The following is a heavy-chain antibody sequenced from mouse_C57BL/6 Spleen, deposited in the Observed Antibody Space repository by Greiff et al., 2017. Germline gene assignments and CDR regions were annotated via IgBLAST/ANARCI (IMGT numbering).Heavy chain of an antibody. Sequence: EVQLVESGPGMVKPSQSLSLTCTVTGYSITSGYDWHWIRHFPGNKLEWMGYISYSGSTNYNPSLKSRISITHDTSKNHFFLKLNSVTTEDTATYYCTRRTYYYGSSYGYYAMDYWGQGTSVTVSS. CDR1: GYSITSGYD. CDR3: TRRTYYYGSSYGYYAMDY. CDR2: ISYSGST. V-gene: IGHV3-1*01. D-gene: IGHD1-1*01. J-gene: IGHJ4*01.